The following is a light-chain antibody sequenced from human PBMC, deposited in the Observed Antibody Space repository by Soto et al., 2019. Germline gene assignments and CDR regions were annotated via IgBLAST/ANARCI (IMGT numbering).Light chain of an antibody. CDR2: AAS. Sequence: HLTQSPSSLSASVGDRVTITCRASHAISCYFAWYQQQPGKAPELLIYAASTLQTGVPSRFSGSGSGTDFTLTISSLQPEDFATYYCQQLGAYPITFGQGSRLEIK. CDR1: HAISCY. CDR3: QQLGAYPIT. J-gene: IGKJ5*01. V-gene: IGKV1-9*01.